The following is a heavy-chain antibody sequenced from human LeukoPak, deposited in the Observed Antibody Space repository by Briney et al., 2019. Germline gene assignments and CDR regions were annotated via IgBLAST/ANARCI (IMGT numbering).Heavy chain of an antibody. V-gene: IGHV3-23*01. J-gene: IGHJ4*02. CDR2: ISGSGGST. CDR1: GFTFSSYA. D-gene: IGHD5-18*01. CDR3: AKRDGYRYGLDY. Sequence: GGSLRLSCAASGFTFSSYAMSWVRQAPGKGLEWVSAISGSGGSTYYADSVKGRFTISRDNSKNTLYLQMDSLRAEDTAVYYCAKRDGYRYGLDYWGQGTLVTVSS.